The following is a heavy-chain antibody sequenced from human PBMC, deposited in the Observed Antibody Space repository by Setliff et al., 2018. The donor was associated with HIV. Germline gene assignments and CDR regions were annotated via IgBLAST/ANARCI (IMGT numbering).Heavy chain of an antibody. J-gene: IGHJ4*02. V-gene: IGHV1-69-2*01. Sequence: ASVKVSCKASEYTFVDYYMHWVQQAPGKGLEWMGRVDPDDGETIYAEKFQDRLTITADASTDTTYMELSSLRSEDTAVYYCARERSVGELSLALDWWGQGALVTVSS. D-gene: IGHD3-16*02. CDR3: ARERSVGELSLALDW. CDR2: VDPDDGET. CDR1: EYTFVDYY.